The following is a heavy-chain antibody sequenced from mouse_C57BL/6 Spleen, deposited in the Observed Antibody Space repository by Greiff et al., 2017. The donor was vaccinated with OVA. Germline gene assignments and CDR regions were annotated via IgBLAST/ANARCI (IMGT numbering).Heavy chain of an antibody. V-gene: IGHV1-82*01. J-gene: IGHJ2*01. Sequence: VQLQQSGPELVKPGASVKISCKASGYAFSSSWMNWVKQRPGKGLEWIGRIYPGDGDTNYNGKFKGKATLTADKSSSTAYMQLSSLTSEDSAVYFCARAGTKALDYWGQGTTLTVSS. D-gene: IGHD4-1*01. CDR2: IYPGDGDT. CDR3: ARAGTKALDY. CDR1: GYAFSSSW.